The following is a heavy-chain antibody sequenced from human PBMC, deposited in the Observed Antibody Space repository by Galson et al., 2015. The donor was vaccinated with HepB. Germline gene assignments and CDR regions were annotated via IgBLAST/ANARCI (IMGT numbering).Heavy chain of an antibody. CDR1: GYTLTELS. CDR3: TTDMTLTTPSNVFDI. V-gene: IGHV1-24*01. CDR2: FDPEGGEI. J-gene: IGHJ3*02. Sequence: SVKVSCKVSGYTLTELSMHWVRRAPRKGLEWMIGFDPEGGEIIYAQKFQGRVTMTEDTFTDTVYMELRSLRSEDTAVYYCTTDMTLTTPSNVFDIWGQGTLVTVSS. D-gene: IGHD1-1*01.